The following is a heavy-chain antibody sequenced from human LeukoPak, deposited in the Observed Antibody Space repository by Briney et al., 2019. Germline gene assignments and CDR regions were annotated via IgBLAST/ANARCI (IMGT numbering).Heavy chain of an antibody. CDR2: ISGSGATT. CDR1: GFTFSTYA. CDR3: TNTLQGGRD. Sequence: PGGSLRLSCAASGFTFSTYAMTWVRQAPGKGLEWVSAISGSGATTYYAESVKGRFTISKDNSKNTLFLQMNSLRVDDTAVYYCTNTLQGGRDWGQGTLVTVAS. J-gene: IGHJ4*02. D-gene: IGHD3-16*01. V-gene: IGHV3-23*01.